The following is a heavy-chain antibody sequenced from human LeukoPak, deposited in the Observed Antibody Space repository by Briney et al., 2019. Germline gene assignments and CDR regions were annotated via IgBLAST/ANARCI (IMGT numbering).Heavy chain of an antibody. Sequence: SETLSLTCTVSGGSISSYYWSWIRQPPGKGLEWIGYIYYSGSTNYNPSLKSRVTMSVGTSKNQFSLKLSSVTAADTAVYYCARVNVVPAAQYYYYYYYMDVWGKGTTVTISS. CDR1: GGSISSYY. CDR3: ARVNVVPAAQYYYYYYYMDV. D-gene: IGHD2-2*01. V-gene: IGHV4-59*12. CDR2: IYYSGST. J-gene: IGHJ6*03.